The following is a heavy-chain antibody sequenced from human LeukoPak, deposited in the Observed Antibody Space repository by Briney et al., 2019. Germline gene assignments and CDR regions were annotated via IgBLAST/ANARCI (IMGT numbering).Heavy chain of an antibody. D-gene: IGHD4-17*01. J-gene: IGHJ4*02. CDR3: ARVNGDLDY. CDR1: GFNFSGHW. Sequence: GGSLRLSCAATGFNFSGHWMHWVRQAPGKGLMWVSHINSDASTTTYADSVKGRFTISRDNAKNSLYLQMNSLRDEDTAVYYCARVNGDLDYWGQGTLVTVSS. CDR2: INSDASTT. V-gene: IGHV3-74*01.